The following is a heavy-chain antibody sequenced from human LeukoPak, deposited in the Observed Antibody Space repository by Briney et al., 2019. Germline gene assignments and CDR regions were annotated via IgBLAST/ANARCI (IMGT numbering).Heavy chain of an antibody. Sequence: PGGSLRLSCAASGFTFSRYSMNWVRQAPGKGLEWVSYISSSIYYADSVKGRFTISRDNAKNSLYLQMNSLRAEDTAVYYCVREGSSGWYHLDYWGQGTLVTVSS. V-gene: IGHV3-48*01. CDR2: ISSSI. D-gene: IGHD6-19*01. CDR3: VREGSSGWYHLDY. J-gene: IGHJ4*02. CDR1: GFTFSRYS.